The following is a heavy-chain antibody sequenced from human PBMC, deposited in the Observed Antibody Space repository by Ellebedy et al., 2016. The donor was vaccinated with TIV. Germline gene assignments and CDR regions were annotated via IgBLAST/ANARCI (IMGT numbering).Heavy chain of an antibody. CDR1: GYTFTSYG. D-gene: IGHD1-26*01. CDR2: INAGNGNT. Sequence: AASVKVSCKASGYTFTSYGISWVRQAPGQRLEWMGWINAGNGNTKYSQKFQGRVTITRDTSASTAYMELSSLRSEDTAVYYCARGAYSGSYGRMDYWGQGTLVTVSS. J-gene: IGHJ4*02. CDR3: ARGAYSGSYGRMDY. V-gene: IGHV1-3*01.